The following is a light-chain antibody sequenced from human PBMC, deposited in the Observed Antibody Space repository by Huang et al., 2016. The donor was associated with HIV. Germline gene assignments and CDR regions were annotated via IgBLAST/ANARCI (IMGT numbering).Light chain of an antibody. J-gene: IGKJ2*01. CDR3: QQYDNLYT. CDR1: QDISNY. Sequence: DIQMTQSPSSLSASVGDRVTITCQASQDISNYLNWYQQKPGKAPNLLIYQASSLQIGVPSRCSGTGSGTNFTFIISSLQPEDTGTYFCQQYDNLYTFGQGTNLEIK. CDR2: QAS. V-gene: IGKV1-33*01.